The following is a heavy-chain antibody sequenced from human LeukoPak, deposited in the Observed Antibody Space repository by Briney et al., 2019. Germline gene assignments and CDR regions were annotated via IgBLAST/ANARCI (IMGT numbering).Heavy chain of an antibody. CDR3: ARDPYVSNFDY. CDR2: IKEDGSET. CDR1: GFTFSNYW. V-gene: IGHV3-7*03. J-gene: IGHJ4*02. D-gene: IGHD3-10*02. Sequence: PGGSLRLSCAASGFTFSNYWMSWVRQASGKGPEWMGNIKEDGSETYYVDSVKGRFTISRDNAQNSLYLHMHSLRVEDTAVYYCARDPYVSNFDYWGQGTLVTVSS.